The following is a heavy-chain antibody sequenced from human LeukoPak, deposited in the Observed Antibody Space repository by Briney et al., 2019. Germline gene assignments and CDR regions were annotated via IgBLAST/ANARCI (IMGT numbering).Heavy chain of an antibody. CDR3: ARGLYCSGSYEDY. CDR1: GFTFSSYA. Sequence: GGSLRLSCAASGFTFSSYAMSWVRQAPGKGLVWVSRLNTDGTGTTYADSVKGRFTISRDNARNTLYLQMNSLRAEATAVYYCARGLYCSGSYEDYWGQGTQVTVSS. J-gene: IGHJ4*02. V-gene: IGHV3-74*01. D-gene: IGHD3-10*01. CDR2: LNTDGTGT.